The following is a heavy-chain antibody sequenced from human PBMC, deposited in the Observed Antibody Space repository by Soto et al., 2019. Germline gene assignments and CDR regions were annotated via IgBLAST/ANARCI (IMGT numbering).Heavy chain of an antibody. CDR3: ARDRITIFGVVPEYYYYYYGMDV. V-gene: IGHV4-59*01. CDR2: IYYSGST. Sequence: PSETLSLTCTVSGGSISSYYWSWIRQPPGKGLEWIGYIYYSGSTNYNPSLKSRVTISVDTSKTQFSLKLSSVTAADTAVYYCARDRITIFGVVPEYYYYYYGMDVWGQGTTVTVSS. CDR1: GGSISSYY. D-gene: IGHD3-3*01. J-gene: IGHJ6*02.